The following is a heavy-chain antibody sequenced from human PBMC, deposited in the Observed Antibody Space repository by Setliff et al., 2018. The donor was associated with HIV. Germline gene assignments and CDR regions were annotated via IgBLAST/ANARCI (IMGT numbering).Heavy chain of an antibody. Sequence: ASVKVSCKGSGYTFTGYYVHWVRLAPGQGLEWMGWINPNVGGTTYAQKFQGRVTMTRDTSISTAYMELSRLTSDDTALYYCAREADYSGTGGQYRYWGQGTLVTVSS. V-gene: IGHV1-2*02. CDR3: AREADYSGTGGQYRY. D-gene: IGHD2-8*02. CDR1: GYTFTGYY. J-gene: IGHJ4*02. CDR2: INPNVGGT.